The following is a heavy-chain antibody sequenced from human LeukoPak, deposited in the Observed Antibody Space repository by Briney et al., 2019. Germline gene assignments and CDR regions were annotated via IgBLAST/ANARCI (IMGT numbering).Heavy chain of an antibody. CDR2: ISYDGSNK. CDR1: GFTFSSYG. J-gene: IGHJ5*02. D-gene: IGHD1-7*01. Sequence: PGGSLRLSCAASGFTFSSYGMHWVRQAPGKGLEWVAVISYDGSNKYYADSVKGRFTISRDNAKNSLYLQMNSLRAEDTAVYYCARDRELHNWFDPWGQGTLVTVSS. V-gene: IGHV3-30*03. CDR3: ARDRELHNWFDP.